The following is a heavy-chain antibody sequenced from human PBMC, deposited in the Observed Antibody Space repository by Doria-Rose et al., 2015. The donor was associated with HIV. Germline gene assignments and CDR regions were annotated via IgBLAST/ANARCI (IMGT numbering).Heavy chain of an antibody. CDR2: IFSDDER. V-gene: IGHV2-26*01. CDR1: GVSLSSPGMG. J-gene: IGHJ4*02. D-gene: IGHD6-13*01. Sequence: ETGPVLVKPTETLTLTCTVSGVSLSSPGMGVSWIRQPPGKALEWLANIFSDDERSYKTSLKSRITISRGTSKGQVVLTMTDMDPVDTATYYCARIKSSRWYHKYYFGFWGQGTLVIVSA. CDR3: ARIKSSRWYHKYYFGF.